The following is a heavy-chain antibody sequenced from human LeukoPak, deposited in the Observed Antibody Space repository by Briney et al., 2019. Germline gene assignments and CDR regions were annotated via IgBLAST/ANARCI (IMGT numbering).Heavy chain of an antibody. CDR3: ARKLGAPHYFDF. V-gene: IGHV1-8*01. CDR1: GYTFTSYD. CDR2: MNPNTGKT. J-gene: IGHJ4*02. D-gene: IGHD1-26*01. Sequence: VASVKVSCKASGYTFTSYDIHWVRQATGQGLEWMGWMNPNTGKTDFAKKFQGRVTMTRNTSINIVYMELSSLRSEDTAVYYCARKLGAPHYFDFWGQGTLVTVSS.